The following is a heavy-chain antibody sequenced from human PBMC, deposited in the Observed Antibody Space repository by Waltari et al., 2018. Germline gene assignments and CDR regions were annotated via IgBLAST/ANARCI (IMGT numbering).Heavy chain of an antibody. CDR2: IIPICGIA. J-gene: IGHJ3*02. Sequence: QVQLVQSGAEVKKPGSSVKVSCKASGGTCSSYAISWVRQAPVQCLEWMGGIIPICGIANYAQTYKGRVTTTAYKAPSTAYMALSTLRSEDTAVYYCARAEGNAFDIWGQGTMVTVSS. CDR1: GGTCSSYA. CDR3: ARAEGNAFDI. V-gene: IGHV1-69*14.